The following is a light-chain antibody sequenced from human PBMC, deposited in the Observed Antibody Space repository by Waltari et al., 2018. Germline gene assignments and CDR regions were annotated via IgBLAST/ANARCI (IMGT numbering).Light chain of an antibody. V-gene: IGLV2-11*01. J-gene: IGLJ1*01. CDR1: INDVGGYDY. Sequence: HSALTQPRSVSGSPGQSVTVSCTGTINDVGGYDYVSWYQQHPGKAPKLIIYDVTKRPPGVPHRFSGSKSGDTASLTISGLQAEDEGDYYCCSRGGSSSFFVFGTGTTVTV. CDR3: CSRGGSSSFFV. CDR2: DVT.